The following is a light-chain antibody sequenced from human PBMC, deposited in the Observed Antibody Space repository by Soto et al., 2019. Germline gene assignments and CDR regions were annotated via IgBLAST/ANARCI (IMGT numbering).Light chain of an antibody. J-gene: IGLJ2*01. V-gene: IGLV2-14*01. Sequence: QSALTQPASVSGSPGQSITISCTGTSSDVGGYNYVSWYQQHPGKAPKLMIYDVSNRPSGASNRFSGSKSDNTASLTISGLQAEDEADYYCSSYTSSSTLVVFGGGTQLTVL. CDR1: SSDVGGYNY. CDR3: SSYTSSSTLVV. CDR2: DVS.